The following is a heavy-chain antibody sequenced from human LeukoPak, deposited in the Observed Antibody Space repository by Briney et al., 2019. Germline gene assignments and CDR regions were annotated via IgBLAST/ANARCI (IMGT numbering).Heavy chain of an antibody. Sequence: GASVKVSCKASGYTFTSYGISWVRQAPGQGLEWMGWISAYNGNTNYAQKLQGRVTMTTDTSTSTAYMELRSLRSDDTAVYYCARGSGSYYATEKFFDYWGQGTLVTVSS. CDR1: GYTFTSYG. CDR2: ISAYNGNT. J-gene: IGHJ4*02. D-gene: IGHD1-26*01. CDR3: ARGSGSYYATEKFFDY. V-gene: IGHV1-18*01.